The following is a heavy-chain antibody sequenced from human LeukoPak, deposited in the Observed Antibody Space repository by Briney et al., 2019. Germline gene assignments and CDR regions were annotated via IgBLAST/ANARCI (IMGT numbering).Heavy chain of an antibody. V-gene: IGHV3-23*01. Sequence: PGGSLRLSCAASGFTFSSYAMSWVRQAPGKGLEWVSAISGSGGGTYYADSVKGRFTISRDTSKNTLYLQMNSLRAEDTAVYYCAKDLRTLDGFDIWGQGTMVTVSS. J-gene: IGHJ3*02. CDR2: ISGSGGGT. CDR1: GFTFSSYA. CDR3: AKDLRTLDGFDI.